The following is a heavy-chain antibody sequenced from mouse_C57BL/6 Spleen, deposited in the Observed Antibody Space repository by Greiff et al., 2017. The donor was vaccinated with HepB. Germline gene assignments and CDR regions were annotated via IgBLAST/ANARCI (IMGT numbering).Heavy chain of an antibody. CDR3: ARLGYYEAMDY. V-gene: IGHV7-1*01. D-gene: IGHD2-4*01. J-gene: IGHJ4*01. Sequence: EVMLVESGGGLVQSGRSLRLSCATSGFTFSDFYMVWVRQAPGKGLEWIAASRNKANDYTTEYSASVKGRFIVSRDTSQSILYLQMNALRAEDTAIYYCARLGYYEAMDYWGQGTSVTVSS. CDR2: SRNKANDYTT. CDR1: GFTFSDFY.